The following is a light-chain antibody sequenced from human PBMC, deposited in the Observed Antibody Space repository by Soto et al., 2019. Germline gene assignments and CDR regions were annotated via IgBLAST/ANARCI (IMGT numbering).Light chain of an antibody. CDR2: GAS. V-gene: IGKV1-5*01. J-gene: IGKJ4*01. CDR1: QNINMS. Sequence: DIQMTQSPSTLSASVGDRVTVTCRASQNINMSLAWYQQKPGRAPNLLIWGASNLGSGVSSKFSGSGSGTDFTLTISPLQADDFATYYCQQYDTYPVTFGGGTKV. CDR3: QQYDTYPVT.